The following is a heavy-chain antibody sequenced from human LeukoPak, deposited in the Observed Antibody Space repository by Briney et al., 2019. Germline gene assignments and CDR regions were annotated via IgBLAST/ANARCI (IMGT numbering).Heavy chain of an antibody. D-gene: IGHD6-13*01. CDR2: IYYSGST. V-gene: IGHV4-59*01. J-gene: IGHJ4*02. Sequence: SETLSLTCTVSGGSISSYYWSWIRQPPGKGLEWIGYIYYSGSTNYNPSLKSRVTISVDTSKNQFSLKLSSVTAADTAVYYCARDGIGGSSWFIDYWGQGTPVTVSS. CDR3: ARDGIGGSSWFIDY. CDR1: GGSISSYY.